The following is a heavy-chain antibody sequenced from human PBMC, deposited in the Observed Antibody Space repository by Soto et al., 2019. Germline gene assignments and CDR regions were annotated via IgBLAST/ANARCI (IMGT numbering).Heavy chain of an antibody. Sequence: PSETLSLTCTVSGGSISSSDYYWSWIRQHPGKGLEWIGYIYNSGNTYYNPSLKSRVAISIDRSENQFSLKLTSVTAADTAVYYCAKGACSSTACYEFDSWGQGTLVTVSS. CDR2: IYNSGNT. CDR1: GGSISSSDYY. D-gene: IGHD2-2*01. J-gene: IGHJ5*01. CDR3: AKGACSSTACYEFDS. V-gene: IGHV4-31*03.